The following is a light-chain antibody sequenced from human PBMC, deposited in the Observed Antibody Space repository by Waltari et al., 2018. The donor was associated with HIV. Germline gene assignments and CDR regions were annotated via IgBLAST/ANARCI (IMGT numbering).Light chain of an antibody. CDR2: GNS. V-gene: IGLV1-40*01. CDR1: SSNFTDGDH. Sequence: QSALTQPPSVSGAPGQRVTISCTGSSSNFTDGDHVHWYQQLPGPAPKLLIYGNSNRPSGVPDRFSGSKSGTSASLAITGLQAEDEADYYCQSYDSRLHVVFGGGTKLTVL. CDR3: QSYDSRLHVV. J-gene: IGLJ2*01.